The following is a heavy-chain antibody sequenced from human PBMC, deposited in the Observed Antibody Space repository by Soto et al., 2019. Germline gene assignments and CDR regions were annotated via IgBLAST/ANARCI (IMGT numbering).Heavy chain of an antibody. Sequence: GGSLSLSCAASGFTFSSYAMNWVRQAPGKGLEWVSTISGSGAATNYSDSVKGRFTISRDNSKNTMYAQMNSLRAEDTALYYCAKGRTDGYYFGYWGQGILVTVSS. V-gene: IGHV3-23*01. D-gene: IGHD4-17*01. CDR2: ISGSGAAT. CDR3: AKGRTDGYYFGY. CDR1: GFTFSSYA. J-gene: IGHJ4*02.